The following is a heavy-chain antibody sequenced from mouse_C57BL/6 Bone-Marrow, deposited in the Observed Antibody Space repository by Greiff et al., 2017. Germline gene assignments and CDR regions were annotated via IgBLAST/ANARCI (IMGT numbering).Heavy chain of an antibody. CDR2: INPNNGGT. J-gene: IGHJ1*03. CDR3: ARRIYYGNSGYFDV. D-gene: IGHD2-1*01. Sequence: EVQLQQSGPELVKPGASVKISCKASGYTFTDYYMNWVKQSHGKSLEWIGDINPNNGGTSYNQKFKGKATLTVDKSSSTAYMELRSLTSEDSAVYYCARRIYYGNSGYFDVWGTGTTVTVSS. CDR1: GYTFTDYY. V-gene: IGHV1-26*01.